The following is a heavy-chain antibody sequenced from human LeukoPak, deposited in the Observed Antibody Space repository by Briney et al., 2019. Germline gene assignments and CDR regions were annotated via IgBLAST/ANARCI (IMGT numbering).Heavy chain of an antibody. D-gene: IGHD2-2*01. CDR1: GFTFSSYA. J-gene: IGHJ5*02. CDR3: AKDPLLDTSSTSEWFDP. Sequence: GGSLRLSCAASGFTFSSYAVSWVRQAPGKGLEWVSAISGSGGSTYYADSVKGRFTISRDNSKNTLYLQMNSLRAEDTAVYYCAKDPLLDTSSTSEWFDPWGQGTLVTVSS. CDR2: ISGSGGST. V-gene: IGHV3-23*01.